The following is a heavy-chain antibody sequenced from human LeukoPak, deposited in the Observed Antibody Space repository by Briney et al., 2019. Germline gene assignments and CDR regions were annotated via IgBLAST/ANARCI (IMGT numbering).Heavy chain of an antibody. V-gene: IGHV3-30-3*01. Sequence: GGSLRLSCAASGFTFSSYAMHWVRQAPGKGLEWVAVISYDGSNKYYADSVKGRFTISRDNSKNTLYLQMNSLRAEDTAVYYCAASYSSGWYGSTLDYWGQGTLVTVSS. CDR3: AASYSSGWYGSTLDY. J-gene: IGHJ4*02. CDR1: GFTFSSYA. D-gene: IGHD6-19*01. CDR2: ISYDGSNK.